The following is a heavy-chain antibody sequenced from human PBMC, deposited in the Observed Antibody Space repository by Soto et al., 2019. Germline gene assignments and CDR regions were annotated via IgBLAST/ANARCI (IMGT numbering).Heavy chain of an antibody. Sequence: GGSLRLSCAASGFTFSSYAMHWVRQAPGKGLEWVAVISYDGSNKYYADSVKGRFTISRDNSKNTLYLQMNSLRAEDTAVYYCARDSPRFGEFPGYYYYYGMDVWGQGTTVTVSS. CDR1: GFTFSSYA. D-gene: IGHD3-16*01. CDR2: ISYDGSNK. J-gene: IGHJ6*02. CDR3: ARDSPRFGEFPGYYYYYGMDV. V-gene: IGHV3-30-3*01.